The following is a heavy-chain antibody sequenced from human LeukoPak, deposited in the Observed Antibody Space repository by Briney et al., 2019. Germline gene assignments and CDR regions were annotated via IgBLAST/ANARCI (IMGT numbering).Heavy chain of an antibody. Sequence: ASVKVSCKASGYTFTSYAKHWVRQAPGQRLEWMGWINAGNGNTKYSQKFQGRVTITRDTSASTAYMELSSLRSEDTAVYYCARDSYRYCGGDCPVDYWGQGTLVTVSS. CDR1: GYTFTSYA. J-gene: IGHJ4*02. CDR3: ARDSYRYCGGDCPVDY. CDR2: INAGNGNT. D-gene: IGHD2-21*02. V-gene: IGHV1-3*01.